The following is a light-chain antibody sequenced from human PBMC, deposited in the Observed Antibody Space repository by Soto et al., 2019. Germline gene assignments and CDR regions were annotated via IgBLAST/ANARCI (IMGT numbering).Light chain of an antibody. Sequence: QSVLTQPPSVSGAPGQRVTISCTGSSSDIGAGYDVHWYQQLPGTAPKLLIFANSNRPSGVPDRFSGSKSGTSASLAITGLQAEDEADYYCQSYDRSLSGSVFGTGTK. J-gene: IGLJ1*01. CDR2: ANS. CDR3: QSYDRSLSGSV. V-gene: IGLV1-40*01. CDR1: SSDIGAGYD.